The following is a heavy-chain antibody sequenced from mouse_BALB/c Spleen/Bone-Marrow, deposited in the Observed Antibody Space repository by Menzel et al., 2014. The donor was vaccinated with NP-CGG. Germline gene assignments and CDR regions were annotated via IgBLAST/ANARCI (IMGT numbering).Heavy chain of an antibody. CDR3: ARWEYYAMDY. V-gene: IGHV14-3*02. D-gene: IGHD4-1*01. CDR1: GFNIKDTY. J-gene: IGHJ4*01. CDR2: IDPANGNT. Sequence: VQLQQSGAELVKPGSSVKLSCTASGFNIKDTYMHWVKQRPEQGLEWIGRIDPANGNTKYDPKFQGKATITADTSSNTAYLQLSSLTSEDTAVYYCARWEYYAMDYWGQGTSVTVSS.